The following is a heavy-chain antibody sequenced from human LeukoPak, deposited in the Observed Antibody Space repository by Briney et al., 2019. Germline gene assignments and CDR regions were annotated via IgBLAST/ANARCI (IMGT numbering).Heavy chain of an antibody. CDR2: IIPIFGTA. CDR3: ALIAVAGTSLFDY. Sequence: SVTVSYKASGGTFSSYAISWVRQAPGQGLEWMGGIIPIFGTANYAQKFQGRVTITADKSTSTAYMELSSLRSEDTAVYYCALIAVAGTSLFDYWGQGTLVTVSS. D-gene: IGHD6-19*01. CDR1: GGTFSSYA. J-gene: IGHJ4*02. V-gene: IGHV1-69*06.